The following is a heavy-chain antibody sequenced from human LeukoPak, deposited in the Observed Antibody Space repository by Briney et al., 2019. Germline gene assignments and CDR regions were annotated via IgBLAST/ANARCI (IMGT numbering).Heavy chain of an antibody. J-gene: IGHJ4*02. V-gene: IGHV1-18*01. D-gene: IGHD6-19*01. CDR2: ISAYNGNT. Sequence: ASVKVSCKASGYTFTSYGISWVRQAPGQGLEWMGWISAYNGNTNYAQKLKSRVTMTTDTSTSTAYMELRSLRTDDTAVYYCARRSGIAVAGAFDYWGQGTLVTVSS. CDR3: ARRSGIAVAGAFDY. CDR1: GYTFTSYG.